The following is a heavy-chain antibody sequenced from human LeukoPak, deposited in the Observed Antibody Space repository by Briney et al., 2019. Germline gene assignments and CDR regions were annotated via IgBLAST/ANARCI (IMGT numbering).Heavy chain of an antibody. CDR2: MNPNSGNT. CDR3: ARHGVAGTFDY. D-gene: IGHD6-19*01. J-gene: IGHJ4*02. Sequence: ASVKVSCKVSGYTLTELSMHWVRQATGQGLDWMGWMNPNSGNTGYAHKFQGRVTITRNTSISTAYMELSSLRSEDTAVYYCARHGVAGTFDYWGQGTLVSVSS. V-gene: IGHV1-8*03. CDR1: GYTLTELS.